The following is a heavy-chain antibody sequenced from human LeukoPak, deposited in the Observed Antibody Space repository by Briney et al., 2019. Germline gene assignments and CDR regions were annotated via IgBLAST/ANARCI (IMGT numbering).Heavy chain of an antibody. CDR1: GYTFTSYD. J-gene: IGHJ5*02. D-gene: IGHD3-9*01. Sequence: ASVKVSCKASGYTFTSYDINWVRQATGQGLEWMGWINPNSGGTNYAQKFQGRVTMTRDTSISTAYMELSRLRSDDTAVYYCAREGDILTGSSRFDPWGQGTLVTVSS. CDR2: INPNSGGT. V-gene: IGHV1-2*02. CDR3: AREGDILTGSSRFDP.